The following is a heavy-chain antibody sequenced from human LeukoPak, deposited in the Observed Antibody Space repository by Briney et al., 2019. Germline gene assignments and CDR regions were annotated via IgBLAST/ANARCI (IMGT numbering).Heavy chain of an antibody. V-gene: IGHV4-59*01. CDR2: IYYTGDT. CDR1: DGSISSYY. CDR3: AGLVIYRNSYYFDY. Sequence: SETLSLTCTVSDGSISSYYWSWIRQPPGKGLEWVGYIYYTGDTNYNPSLKSRVTISVDTSKNQFSLKLSSVTAADTAAYYCAGLVIYRNSYYFDYWGQGTLVSVSS. J-gene: IGHJ4*02. D-gene: IGHD6-6*01.